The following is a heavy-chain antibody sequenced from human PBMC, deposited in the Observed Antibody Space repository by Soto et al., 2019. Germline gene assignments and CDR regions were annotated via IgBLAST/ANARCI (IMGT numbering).Heavy chain of an antibody. J-gene: IGHJ5*02. CDR1: GGTISIGDYY. Sequence: SETVSLTCTVSGGTISIGDYYLSWIRQPPGKGLEWIGYIYYSGSTYYNPSLKSRVTISVDTSKNQFSLKLSSVTAADTAVYYSASGPYGSGSYYHNWFDPWGQGILVPVSS. D-gene: IGHD3-10*01. CDR2: IYYSGST. V-gene: IGHV4-30-4*01. CDR3: ASGPYGSGSYYHNWFDP.